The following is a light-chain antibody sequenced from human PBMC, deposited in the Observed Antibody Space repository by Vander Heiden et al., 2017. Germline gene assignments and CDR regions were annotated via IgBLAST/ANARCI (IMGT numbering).Light chain of an antibody. Sequence: QSVLTQPPSVSGAPGQRIIISCTGRSSNIGAGYGVHWYQQLPGTAPKLLIYGNTNRPSGVPDRFSGSKSGTSASLAITGLQAVDEADYYCQSYDSSLSVVFGGGTKLTVL. V-gene: IGLV1-40*01. CDR3: QSYDSSLSVV. J-gene: IGLJ2*01. CDR1: SSNIGAGYG. CDR2: GNT.